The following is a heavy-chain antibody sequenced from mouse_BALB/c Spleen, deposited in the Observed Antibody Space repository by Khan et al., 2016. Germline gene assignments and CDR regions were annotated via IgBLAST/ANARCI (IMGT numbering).Heavy chain of an antibody. Sequence: QVQLKQSGPGLVAPSQSLSITCTVSGFSVTGFPVYWVRQPPGKGLEWLGVIWGDGSTDYDSALKSRLSISKDDCKNQIFIKMNSMQSDETARKYWASYEDYGGAIAYWGQGTLVTVSA. CDR1: GFSVTGFP. V-gene: IGHV2-6-7*01. CDR3: ASYEDYGGAIAY. D-gene: IGHD2-4*01. CDR2: IWGDGST. J-gene: IGHJ3*01.